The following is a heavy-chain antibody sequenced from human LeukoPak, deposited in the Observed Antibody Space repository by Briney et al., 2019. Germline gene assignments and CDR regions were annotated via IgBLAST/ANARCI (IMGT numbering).Heavy chain of an antibody. J-gene: IGHJ4*02. CDR3: ARESKSYDGSGFYHDY. CDR1: GGSIRNYF. Sequence: PSETLSLACSVSGGSIRNYFWSWIRQPAGKGLEWIGRIYTSGSTDYNPSLRSRVTMSVDTSRNQFSLKLTSATAADTAVYYCARESKSYDGSGFYHDYGGQGTLVAVSS. V-gene: IGHV4-4*07. D-gene: IGHD3-22*01. CDR2: IYTSGST.